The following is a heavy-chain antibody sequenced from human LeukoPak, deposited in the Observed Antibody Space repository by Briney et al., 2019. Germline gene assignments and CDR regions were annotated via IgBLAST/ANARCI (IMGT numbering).Heavy chain of an antibody. CDR1: GFTFSSYS. D-gene: IGHD2-8*01. V-gene: IGHV3-21*01. Sequence: PGGSLRLSCVASGFTFSSYSMNWVRQAPGKGLEWVSSISSTTNYIYDYADSVRGRFTISRDNAKNSLYLQMNSLRAEDTAVYYCARDEKGYCSDGVCADWGQGTLVTVSS. CDR3: ARDEKGYCSDGVCAD. J-gene: IGHJ4*02. CDR2: ISSTTNYI.